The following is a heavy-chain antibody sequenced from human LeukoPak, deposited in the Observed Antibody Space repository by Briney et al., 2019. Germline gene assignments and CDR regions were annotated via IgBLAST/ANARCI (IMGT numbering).Heavy chain of an antibody. CDR2: ISYDGSNK. V-gene: IGHV3-30-3*01. Sequence: GGSLRLSCAASGFTFSSYAMHWVRQAPGKGLEWVAVISYDGSNKYYADSVKGRFTISRDNSKNTLYLQMNSLRAEDTAVYHGARVIRYFDRLPLDYWGQGTLVTVSS. J-gene: IGHJ4*02. CDR1: GFTFSSYA. CDR3: ARVIRYFDRLPLDY. D-gene: IGHD3-9*01.